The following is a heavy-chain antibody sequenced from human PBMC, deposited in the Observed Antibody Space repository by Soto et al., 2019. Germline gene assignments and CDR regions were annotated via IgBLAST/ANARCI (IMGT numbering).Heavy chain of an antibody. V-gene: IGHV1-18*04. Sequence: ASVKVSCKASGYTFTSYYMHWVRQAPGQGLEWMGIISANNGNTNYAQKLQGRVTMTTDTSTSTAYMELRSLRSDDTAVYYCARVIYPRYCSGGGCYSGLGWFDPWGQGTLVTVS. CDR3: ARVIYPRYCSGGGCYSGLGWFDP. CDR1: GYTFTSYY. CDR2: ISANNGNT. J-gene: IGHJ5*02. D-gene: IGHD2-15*01.